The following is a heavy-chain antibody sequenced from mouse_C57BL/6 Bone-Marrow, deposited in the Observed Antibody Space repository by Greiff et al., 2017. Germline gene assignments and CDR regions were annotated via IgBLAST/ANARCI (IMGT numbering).Heavy chain of an antibody. D-gene: IGHD2-4*01. V-gene: IGHV1-55*01. Sequence: QVQLQQPGAELVKPGASVKMSCKASGDTFTSYWITCVKQRPGQGLEWIGDIYPGSGSTNYSEKLKSKATLTVDTSSSTAYMQLSSLTSEDSAVYYCATIYYDYDYWYFDVWGTGSTVTDSS. J-gene: IGHJ1*03. CDR1: GDTFTSYW. CDR3: ATIYYDYDYWYFDV. CDR2: IYPGSGST.